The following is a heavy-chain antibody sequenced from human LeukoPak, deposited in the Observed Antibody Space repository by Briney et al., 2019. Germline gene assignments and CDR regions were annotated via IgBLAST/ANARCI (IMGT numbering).Heavy chain of an antibody. J-gene: IGHJ4*02. CDR3: VQSITMFIG. V-gene: IGHV3-20*04. D-gene: IGHD3-3*01. CDR2: ISLNGGAT. Sequence: GGSLRLSCAASGFTFEDYGMTWVRQAPGKGLEWVAGISLNGGATGYADSVKGRFTISRDNAKNFLYLQMNSPRAEDTALYYCVQSITMFIGWGQGTRVTVSS. CDR1: GFTFEDYG.